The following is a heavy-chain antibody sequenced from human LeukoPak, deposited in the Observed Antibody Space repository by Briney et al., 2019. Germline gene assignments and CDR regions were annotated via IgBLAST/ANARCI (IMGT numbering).Heavy chain of an antibody. J-gene: IGHJ2*01. Sequence: ASVKVSCKASGGTFSSYTISWVRQAPGQGLEWMGGIIPIFGTANYAQKFQGRVTITADESTSTAYMELSSLRSEDTAVYYCARDGTTVVTPRYFDLWGRGTLVTVSS. CDR3: ARDGTTVVTPRYFDL. CDR2: IIPIFGTA. CDR1: GGTFSSYT. D-gene: IGHD4-23*01. V-gene: IGHV1-69*01.